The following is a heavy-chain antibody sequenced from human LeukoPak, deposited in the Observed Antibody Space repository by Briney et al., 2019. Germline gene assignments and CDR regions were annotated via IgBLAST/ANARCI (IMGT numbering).Heavy chain of an antibody. V-gene: IGHV3-43*02. CDR3: TKDIGERGYSVH. D-gene: IGHD5/OR15-5a*01. CDR1: GFIFDDYA. Sequence: TGGSLRRSCAASGFIFDDYAMHWVRQAPGKGLEWVSLISGDGGRTYYADSVKGRFTISRDNSKNSLYLQMNGLRTEDTALYYCTKDIGERGYSVHWGQGTLVTVSS. CDR2: ISGDGGRT. J-gene: IGHJ4*02.